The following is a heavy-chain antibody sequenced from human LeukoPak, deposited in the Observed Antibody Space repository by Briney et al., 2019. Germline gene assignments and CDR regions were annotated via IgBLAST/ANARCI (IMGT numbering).Heavy chain of an antibody. CDR3: ARGTTVVNHFDY. D-gene: IGHD4-23*01. V-gene: IGHV3-53*01. J-gene: IGHJ4*02. CDR2: IYSGGST. CDR1: GFTVSNNY. Sequence: TGRSLRLSCAASGFTVSNNYMSWVRQAPGKGLEWVSVIYSGGSTYYADSVEGRFTISRDNSKNTLHLQMNSLRAEDTAVYYCARGTTVVNHFDYWGQGTLVTVSS.